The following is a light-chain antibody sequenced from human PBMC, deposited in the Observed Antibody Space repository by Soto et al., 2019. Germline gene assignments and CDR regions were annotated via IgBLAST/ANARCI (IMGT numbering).Light chain of an antibody. Sequence: QSVLSQPPSVSAAPGQRVTISCSGTSSNIGDNYVSWDQHLPETAPKLLIYDNSHRPSGIPDRFSGSKSGTSATLGITGLQTGDEADYYCGTWDNSLRALVFGTGTKVTVL. CDR2: DNS. CDR1: SSNIGDNY. J-gene: IGLJ1*01. V-gene: IGLV1-51*01. CDR3: GTWDNSLRALV.